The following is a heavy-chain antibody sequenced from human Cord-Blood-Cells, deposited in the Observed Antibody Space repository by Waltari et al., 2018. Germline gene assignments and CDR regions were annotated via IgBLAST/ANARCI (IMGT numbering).Heavy chain of an antibody. J-gene: IGHJ4*02. Sequence: QVQLVESGGGVVQPGRSLRLSCAASGFTFSSYAMHWVRQAPGKGLGWGAVISYDGSNKYYADSVKGRFTISRDNSKNTLYLQMNSLRAEDTAVYYCARGITMVRGVIDYWGQGTLVTVSS. CDR3: ARGITMVRGVIDY. CDR1: GFTFSSYA. CDR2: ISYDGSNK. V-gene: IGHV3-30*04. D-gene: IGHD3-10*01.